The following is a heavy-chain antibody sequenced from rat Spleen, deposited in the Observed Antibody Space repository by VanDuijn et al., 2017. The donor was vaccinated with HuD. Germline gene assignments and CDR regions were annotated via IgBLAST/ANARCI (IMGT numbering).Heavy chain of an antibody. D-gene: IGHD1-6*01. Sequence: QVQLKESGPGLVQPSQTLSLTCTVSGFSLISYGVSWVRQPPGKGLEWIGAIWSGGSTDYNSALKSRLSISRDTSKSQVLLKMNSLQTEDTAMYFCARSLMYTTSGPFAYWGQGTLVTVSS. V-gene: IGHV2-16*01. CDR2: IWSGGST. CDR3: ARSLMYTTSGPFAY. J-gene: IGHJ3*01. CDR1: GFSLISYG.